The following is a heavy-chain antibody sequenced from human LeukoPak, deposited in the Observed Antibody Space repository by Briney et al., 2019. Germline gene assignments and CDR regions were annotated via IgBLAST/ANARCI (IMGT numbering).Heavy chain of an antibody. D-gene: IGHD2-2*01. CDR3: GRVARCTSCFYVDY. V-gene: IGHV4-38-2*02. J-gene: IGHJ4*02. CDR2: FFLKGST. Sequence: SETLSLTCTVSGYSITSAYYWGWLRPPPGEGLGWIGSFFLKGSTYYNPSLKSRVTISVDTSKNQFSLTLSSVTAADTAVYYCGRVARCTSCFYVDYWGQGTLVTVSS. CDR1: GYSITSAYY.